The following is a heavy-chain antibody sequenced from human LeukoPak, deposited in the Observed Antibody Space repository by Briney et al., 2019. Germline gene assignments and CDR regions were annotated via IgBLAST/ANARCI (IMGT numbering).Heavy chain of an antibody. Sequence: GGSLRLSCAASGFSFSTYAMSWVRQAPGKGLEWVSSISASGADTPYADSVKGRFTISRDNAKNTLYLQMNSLRAEDTAVYYCAREGCSSTSCYYFQHWGQGTLVTVSS. CDR2: ISASGADT. V-gene: IGHV3-23*01. D-gene: IGHD2-2*01. CDR3: AREGCSSTSCYYFQH. J-gene: IGHJ1*01. CDR1: GFSFSTYA.